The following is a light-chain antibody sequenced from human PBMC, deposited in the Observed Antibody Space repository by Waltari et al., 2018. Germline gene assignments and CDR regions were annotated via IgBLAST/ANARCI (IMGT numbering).Light chain of an antibody. V-gene: IGKV1-5*03. CDR2: KAS. CDR1: QSISSW. Sequence: DIQMTQSPSTLSASVGDRVTITCRASQSISSWLAWYQQKPGKAPKLLIYKASSLESGVPSRFSGSGSGTEFTLTISSLQPDDFATYYCQQYNSYLGWTFGQGTKVEIK. CDR3: QQYNSYLGWT. J-gene: IGKJ1*01.